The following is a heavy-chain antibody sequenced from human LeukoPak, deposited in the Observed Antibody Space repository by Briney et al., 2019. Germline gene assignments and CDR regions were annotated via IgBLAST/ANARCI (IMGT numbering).Heavy chain of an antibody. CDR3: ARDPTGYSSGGY. Sequence: PGGSLRLSCAASGFTFSSYAMNWVRQAPGKGVEYVSAISSNGGSTYYANSVKGRFTISRDNSKNTLYLQMGSLRAEDMAVYYCARDPTGYSSGGYWGQGTLVTVSS. CDR2: ISSNGGST. D-gene: IGHD6-19*01. J-gene: IGHJ4*02. V-gene: IGHV3-64*01. CDR1: GFTFSSYA.